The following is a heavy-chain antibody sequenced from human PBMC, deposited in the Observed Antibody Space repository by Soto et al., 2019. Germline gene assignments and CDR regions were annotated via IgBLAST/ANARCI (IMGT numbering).Heavy chain of an antibody. J-gene: IGHJ4*02. CDR1: GFTFSSYA. CDR3: ARVPTGYSSGWYAI. CDR2: ISYDGSNK. D-gene: IGHD6-19*01. Sequence: QVQLVESGGGVVQPGRSLRLSCAASGFTFSSYAMHWVRQAPGKGLEWVAVISYDGSNKYYADSVKGRFTISRDNSKNTLYLQMNSLRAEDTAVYYCARVPTGYSSGWYAIWGQGTLVTVSS. V-gene: IGHV3-30-3*01.